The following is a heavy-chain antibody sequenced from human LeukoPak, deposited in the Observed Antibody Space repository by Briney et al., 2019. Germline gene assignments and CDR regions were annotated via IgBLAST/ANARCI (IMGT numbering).Heavy chain of an antibody. CDR1: GFTFSSYW. J-gene: IGHJ4*02. CDR3: ARGYGSTPTY. D-gene: IGHD2-2*01. CDR2: TNSDGSST. Sequence: GGSLRLSCAASGFTFSSYWMHWVRQAPGKGLVWVSRTNSDGSSTSYADFVKGRFTISRDNAKNTLYLQMNSLRAEDTAVYYCARGYGSTPTYWGQGTLVTVSS. V-gene: IGHV3-74*01.